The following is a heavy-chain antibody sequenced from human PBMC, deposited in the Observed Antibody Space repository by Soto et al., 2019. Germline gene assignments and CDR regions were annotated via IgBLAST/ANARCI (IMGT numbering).Heavy chain of an antibody. CDR3: ARQGSSVGYYYHYYMDV. J-gene: IGHJ6*03. CDR2: IYYSGST. V-gene: IGHV4-59*08. D-gene: IGHD6-6*01. Sequence: PSETLSLTCTVSGGSISSYYWSWIRQPPGKGLEWIGYIYYSGSTNYNPSLKSRVTISVDTSKNQFSLKLSSVTAADTAVHYCARQGSSVGYYYHYYMDVWGKGTTVTVSS. CDR1: GGSISSYY.